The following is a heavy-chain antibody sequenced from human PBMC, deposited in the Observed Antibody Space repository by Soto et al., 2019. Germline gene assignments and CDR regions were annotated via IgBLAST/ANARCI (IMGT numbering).Heavy chain of an antibody. CDR1: GGFISSGGYS. Sequence: PSETLCLTCAVSGGFISSGGYSWSWIRQPPGKGLEWIGYIYHSGSTNYNPSLKSRVTISVDTSKNQFSLKLSSVTAADTAVYYCARGPGEGYSSSWHRRNSWFDSWGQGTLVTVSS. CDR2: IYHSGST. CDR3: ARGPGEGYSSSWHRRNSWFDS. V-gene: IGHV4-30-2*01. D-gene: IGHD6-13*01. J-gene: IGHJ5*01.